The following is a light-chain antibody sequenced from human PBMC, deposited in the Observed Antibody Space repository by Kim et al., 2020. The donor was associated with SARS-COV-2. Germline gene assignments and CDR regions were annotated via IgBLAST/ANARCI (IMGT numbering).Light chain of an antibody. J-gene: IGKJ4*01. CDR3: QQANSFPLT. CDR1: QALSSW. V-gene: IGKV1D-12*01. CDR2: AAS. Sequence: DIQMTQSPSSVSASVGDRVTITCRASQALSSWLAWYQQKTGKAPKLLIYAASSLQSGVPSRFSGSGSATDFTLTISSLQPEDCATYYCQQANSFPLTFGGGTKVDIK.